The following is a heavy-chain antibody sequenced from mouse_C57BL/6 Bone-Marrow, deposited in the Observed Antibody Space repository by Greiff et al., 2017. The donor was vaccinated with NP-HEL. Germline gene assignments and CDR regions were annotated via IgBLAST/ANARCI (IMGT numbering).Heavy chain of an antibody. CDR3: ASPYDYDVAWFAY. J-gene: IGHJ3*01. CDR2: ISSGGSYT. Sequence: EVQRVESGGDLVKPGGSLKLSCAASGFTFSSYGMSWVRQTPDKRLAWVATISSGGSYTYYPDSVKGRFTISRDNAKNTLYLQMSSLKSEDPAMYYCASPYDYDVAWFAYWGQGTLVTVSA. V-gene: IGHV5-6*01. CDR1: GFTFSSYG. D-gene: IGHD2-4*01.